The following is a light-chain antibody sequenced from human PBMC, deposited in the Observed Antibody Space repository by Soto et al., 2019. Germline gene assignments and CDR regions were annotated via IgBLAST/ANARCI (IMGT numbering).Light chain of an antibody. CDR1: QSVSSN. CDR2: GAS. Sequence: EIVMTQSPATLSVSPGERATLSCRASQSVSSNLAWYQQKPGQTPRLLIYGASTRATGIPASFSGSGSGTEFTLTISSLQSVDFAVYYCQQYNNWPPYTFGQGTKLEIK. CDR3: QQYNNWPPYT. V-gene: IGKV3-15*01. J-gene: IGKJ2*01.